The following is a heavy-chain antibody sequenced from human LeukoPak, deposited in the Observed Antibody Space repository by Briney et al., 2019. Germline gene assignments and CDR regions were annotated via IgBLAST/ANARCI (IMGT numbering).Heavy chain of an antibody. Sequence: AGSLSLSCVASGFTFSTYWMSWVRQPPGKGLEWVANIKEDGSEKYYLVSVKGRFTVSRDNAENSLYLQVNSLTDEDTAVYYCARDPAAWDFWGQGTLVTVSS. CDR3: ARDPAAWDF. V-gene: IGHV3-7*01. J-gene: IGHJ4*02. D-gene: IGHD6-13*01. CDR1: GFTFSTYW. CDR2: IKEDGSEK.